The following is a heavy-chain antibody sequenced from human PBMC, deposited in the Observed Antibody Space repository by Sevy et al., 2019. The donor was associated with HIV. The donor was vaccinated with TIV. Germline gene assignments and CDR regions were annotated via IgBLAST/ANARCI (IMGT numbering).Heavy chain of an antibody. Sequence: GGSLRLSCAGSGFTFSSYWMTWVRQAPGTGLEWVANIKHDGSMKYYVNSVKGRFTISIDNAKNSVYLQMNSLRAEDTAIYYCARSIAAIGPDYWVQGTLVTVSS. CDR3: ARSIAAIGPDY. CDR1: GFTFSSYW. J-gene: IGHJ4*02. D-gene: IGHD6-13*01. CDR2: IKHDGSMK. V-gene: IGHV3-7*01.